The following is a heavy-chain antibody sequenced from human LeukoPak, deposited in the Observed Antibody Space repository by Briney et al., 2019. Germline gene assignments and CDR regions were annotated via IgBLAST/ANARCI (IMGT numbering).Heavy chain of an antibody. CDR2: INPNSGGT. CDR1: GYTFTGYY. Sequence: ASVKVSCKASGYTFTGYYMHWVRQAPGQGLEWMGWINPNSGGTNYVQKFQGRVTMTRDTSISTAYMELSRLRSDDTAVYYCVRLYSSSNFDYWGQGTLVTVSS. D-gene: IGHD6-6*01. CDR3: VRLYSSSNFDY. V-gene: IGHV1-2*02. J-gene: IGHJ4*02.